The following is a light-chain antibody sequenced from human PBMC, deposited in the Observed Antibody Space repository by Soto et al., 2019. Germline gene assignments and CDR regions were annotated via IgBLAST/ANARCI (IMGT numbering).Light chain of an antibody. V-gene: IGKV1-39*01. CDR3: QQGHNAPRT. Sequence: DIQMTQSPSSLSASVGDRVTITCRASQSISSYLIWYQQKPGKAPQLLIYDASTLQSGVPSRFSRSGSGTEFTLTISSLQPDDFATYYCQQGHNAPRTFGGGTKVEIK. CDR1: QSISSY. CDR2: DAS. J-gene: IGKJ4*01.